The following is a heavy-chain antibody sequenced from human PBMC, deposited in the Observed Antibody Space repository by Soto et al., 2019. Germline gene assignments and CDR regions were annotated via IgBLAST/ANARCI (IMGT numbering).Heavy chain of an antibody. CDR2: IYYSGST. CDR3: AGAPTYNWNDIYWFDP. V-gene: IGHV4-31*03. Sequence: PSETLSLTCTVSGGSISSGGYYWSWIRQHPGKGLEWIGYIYYSGSTYYNPSLKSRVTISVDTSKNQFSLKLSSVTAADTAVYYCAGAPTYNWNDIYWFDPWGQGTLVTVSS. D-gene: IGHD1-20*01. CDR1: GGSISSGGYY. J-gene: IGHJ5*02.